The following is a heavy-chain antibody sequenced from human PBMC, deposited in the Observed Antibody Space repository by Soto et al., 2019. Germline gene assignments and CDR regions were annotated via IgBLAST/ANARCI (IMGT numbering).Heavy chain of an antibody. CDR2: ISSSSSYI. V-gene: IGHV3-21*01. Sequence: GGSLRLSCAASGFTFSSYSMNWVRQAPGKGLEWVSSISSSSSYIYYADSVKGRFTISRDNAKNSLYLQMNSLRAEDTAVYYCARDPTDSHWFDPWGQGTLVTVSS. CDR3: ARDPTDSHWFDP. CDR1: GFTFSSYS. J-gene: IGHJ5*02.